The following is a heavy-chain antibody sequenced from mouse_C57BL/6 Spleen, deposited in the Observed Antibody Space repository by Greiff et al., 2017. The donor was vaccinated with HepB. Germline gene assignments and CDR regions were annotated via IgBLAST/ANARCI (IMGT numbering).Heavy chain of an antibody. CDR3: ARRYYDGSSWYLDV. V-gene: IGHV3-6*01. J-gene: IGHJ1*03. D-gene: IGHD1-1*01. Sequence: VQLKQSGPGLVKPSQSLSLTCSVTGYSITSGYYWNWIRQFPGNKLEWMGYISYDGSNNYNPSLKNRISITRDTSKNQFFLKLNSVTTEDTATYDFARRYYDGSSWYLDVWGTGTTVTVSS. CDR1: GYSITSGYY. CDR2: ISYDGSN.